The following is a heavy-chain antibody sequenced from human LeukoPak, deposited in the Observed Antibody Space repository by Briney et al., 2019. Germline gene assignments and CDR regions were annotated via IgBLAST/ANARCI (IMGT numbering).Heavy chain of an antibody. Sequence: SETLSLTCTVSGGSISSYYWSWIRQPPGKGLEWIGYIYTSGSTNYNPSLKSRVSISVDTSKNQFSLKLSSVTAADTAVYYCARKGYYYYYMDVWGKGTTVTVSS. CDR1: GGSISSYY. CDR3: ARKGYYYYYMDV. V-gene: IGHV4-4*09. CDR2: IYTSGST. J-gene: IGHJ6*03.